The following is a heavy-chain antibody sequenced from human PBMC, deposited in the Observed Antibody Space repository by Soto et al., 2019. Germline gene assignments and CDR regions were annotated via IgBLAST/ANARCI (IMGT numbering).Heavy chain of an antibody. CDR2: ASFDGNRQ. Sequence: QVQLVESGGGVVQPGKSLTLSCAASGFTFSSFAMHWVRQPPGKGLEWVAVASFDGNRQYFSDSVKGRFTISRDNSKNTVSLHMNSLRDDDSALYYCARRHREVPALIGDYFDYWGQGTLVTVSS. D-gene: IGHD2-2*01. CDR1: GFTFSSFA. CDR3: ARRHREVPALIGDYFDY. V-gene: IGHV3-30*04. J-gene: IGHJ4*02.